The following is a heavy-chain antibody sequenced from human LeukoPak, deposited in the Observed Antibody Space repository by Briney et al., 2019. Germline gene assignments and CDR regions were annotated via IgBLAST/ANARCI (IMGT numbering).Heavy chain of an antibody. Sequence: SETLSLTCSVSGGSISSSSYYWGWIRQPPGKGLEWIGSIYYSGTTYFNPSLKSRVTISVDTSKNQFSLKLSSVTAADTAVYYCARTRYYYNSRSYGAPYYFDYWGQGTLVTVSS. CDR2: IYYSGTT. J-gene: IGHJ4*02. CDR3: ARTRYYYNSRSYGAPYYFDY. CDR1: GGSISSSSYY. D-gene: IGHD3-10*01. V-gene: IGHV4-39*01.